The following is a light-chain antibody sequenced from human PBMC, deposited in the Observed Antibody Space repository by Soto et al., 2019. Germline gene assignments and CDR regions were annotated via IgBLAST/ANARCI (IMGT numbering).Light chain of an antibody. CDR1: QSISSN. J-gene: IGKJ2*01. V-gene: IGKV3-15*01. CDR3: QQYTEWPYT. CDR2: GAS. Sequence: ETVMTQSPATLSVSPGERASLSCRASQSISSNLAWYQQKPGQAPRLLIYGASTRATGIPARFSGSGSGTEFTLTISSLQSEDFAVYYCQQYTEWPYTFGQGTKLEIK.